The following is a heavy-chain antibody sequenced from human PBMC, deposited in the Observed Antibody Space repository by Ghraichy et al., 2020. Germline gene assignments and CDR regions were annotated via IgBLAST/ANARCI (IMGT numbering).Heavy chain of an antibody. D-gene: IGHD1-14*01. V-gene: IGHV3-7*02. Sequence: GGSLRLSCAASGFDFINTWMSWVRQAPGKGLEWVANIKPDGRNQNYVDSVKGRFTISRDNAKNSLYLQMNSLRAEDTAMYYCAENGGNLDHWGQGTLVTVSS. CDR2: IKPDGRNQ. CDR3: AENGGNLDH. J-gene: IGHJ4*02. CDR1: GFDFINTW.